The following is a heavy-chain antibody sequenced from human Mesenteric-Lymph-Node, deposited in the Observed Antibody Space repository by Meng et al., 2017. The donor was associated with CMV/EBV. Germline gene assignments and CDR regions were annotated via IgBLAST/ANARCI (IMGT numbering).Heavy chain of an antibody. J-gene: IGHJ4*02. CDR2: IYYSGST. CDR3: AAGPAAMRYLDY. D-gene: IGHD2-2*01. Sequence: LRLSCAVYGGSLSGYYWSWIRQPPGKGLEWIGYIYYSGSTYYNPSLKSRVTISVDTSKNQFSLKLSSVTAADTAVYYCAAGPAAMRYLDYWGQGTLVTVSS. V-gene: IGHV4-30-4*08. CDR1: GGSLSGYY.